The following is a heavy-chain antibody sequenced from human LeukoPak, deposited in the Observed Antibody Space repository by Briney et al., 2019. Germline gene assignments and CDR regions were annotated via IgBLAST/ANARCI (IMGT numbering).Heavy chain of an antibody. CDR1: GFIFSSYA. CDR3: ARDLVGATVPD. J-gene: IGHJ4*02. V-gene: IGHV3-23*01. D-gene: IGHD1-26*01. Sequence: GGSLRLSCAASGFIFSSYAMSWVRQAPGKGLEWVSTISGSGGSTYYADSVKGRFTISRDNSKNTVYLQMNSLRAEDTAVYYCARDLVGATVPDWGQGTLVTVSS. CDR2: ISGSGGST.